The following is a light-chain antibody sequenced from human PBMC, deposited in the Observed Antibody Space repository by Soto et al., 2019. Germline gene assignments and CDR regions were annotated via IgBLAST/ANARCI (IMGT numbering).Light chain of an antibody. Sequence: QAVVTQPPSASGTPGQRVTISCSGGSSNIGSHTVNWYQHLPGTAPKLLIYSNNQRPSGVPDRFSGSVSGTSASLAISGLQSDDEADYYCAAWHDSLNGPVFGGGTKLTVL. CDR2: SNN. CDR3: AAWHDSLNGPV. J-gene: IGLJ2*01. V-gene: IGLV1-44*01. CDR1: SSNIGSHT.